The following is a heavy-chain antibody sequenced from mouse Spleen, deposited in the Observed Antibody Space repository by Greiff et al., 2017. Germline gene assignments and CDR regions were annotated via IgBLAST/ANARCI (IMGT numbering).Heavy chain of an antibody. CDR3: ARRYDYDEGAFDY. CDR2: ISSGSSTI. CDR1: GFTFSDYG. Sequence: EVHLVESGGGLVKPGGSLKLSCAASGFTFSDYGMHWVRQAPEKGLEWVAYISSGSSTIYYADTVKGRFTISRDNAKNTLFLQMTSLRSEDTAMYYCARRYDYDEGAFDYWGQGTTLTVSS. J-gene: IGHJ2*01. D-gene: IGHD2-4*01. V-gene: IGHV5-17*01.